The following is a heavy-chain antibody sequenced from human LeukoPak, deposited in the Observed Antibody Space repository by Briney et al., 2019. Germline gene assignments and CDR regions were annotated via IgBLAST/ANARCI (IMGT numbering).Heavy chain of an antibody. J-gene: IGHJ4*02. D-gene: IGHD3-10*01. CDR2: IKQDGSEK. CDR3: ARDGDMVSFDY. V-gene: IGHV3-7*03. Sequence: GGSPRLSCAASGFTFSSYWMSWVRQAPGKGLEWVANIKQDGSEKYYVDSVKGRFTISRDNAKNSLYLQMDSLRAEDTAVYYCARDGDMVSFDYWGQGTLVTVSS. CDR1: GFTFSSYW.